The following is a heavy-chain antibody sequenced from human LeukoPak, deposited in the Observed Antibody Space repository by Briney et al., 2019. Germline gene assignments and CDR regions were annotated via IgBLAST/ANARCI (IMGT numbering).Heavy chain of an antibody. D-gene: IGHD5-18*01. J-gene: IGHJ3*02. CDR2: IIPILGIA. Sequence: SVKVSCKASGGTFSSYAISWVRQAPGQGLEWMGRIIPILGIANYAQKFQGRVTITADKSTSTAYMELSSLRSEDTAVYYCAKGGGYRDTLFLGDVFDIWGKGTMVTVSS. CDR3: AKGGGYRDTLFLGDVFDI. CDR1: GGTFSSYA. V-gene: IGHV1-69*04.